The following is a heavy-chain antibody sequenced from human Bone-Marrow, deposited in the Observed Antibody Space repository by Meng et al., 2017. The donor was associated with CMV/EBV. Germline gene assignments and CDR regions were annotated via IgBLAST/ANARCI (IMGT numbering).Heavy chain of an antibody. CDR1: GYTFISYG. CDR3: ARNPDYYDSSGYYMGGSNWFDP. D-gene: IGHD3-22*01. J-gene: IGHJ5*02. Sequence: ASVKVSCKASGYTFISYGITWVRQAPGQGLEWMGWINPNSGGTNYAQKFQGRVTMTRDTSISTAYMELSRLRSDDTAVYYCARNPDYYDSSGYYMGGSNWFDPCGQGTLVTVSS. CDR2: INPNSGGT. V-gene: IGHV1-2*02.